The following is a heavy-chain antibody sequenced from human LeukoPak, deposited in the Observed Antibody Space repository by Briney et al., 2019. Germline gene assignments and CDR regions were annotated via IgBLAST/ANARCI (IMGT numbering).Heavy chain of an antibody. CDR3: AKVEEYSYGYYFDY. CDR2: ISGSGGST. J-gene: IGHJ4*02. D-gene: IGHD5-18*01. V-gene: IGHV3-23*01. Sequence: GGSLRLSCAASGFTFSSYAMSWVRQAPGKGLEWVSAISGSGGSTYYADSVKGRFTISRDNSKNTLYLHMNSLRAEDMAVYYCAKVEEYSYGYYFDYWGQGTLVTVSS. CDR1: GFTFSSYA.